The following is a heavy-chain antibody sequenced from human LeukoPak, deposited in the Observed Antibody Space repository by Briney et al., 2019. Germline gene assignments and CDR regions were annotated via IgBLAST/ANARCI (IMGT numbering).Heavy chain of an antibody. V-gene: IGHV4-61*01. CDR3: ARDSVHYYGSGSALAYSYYGMDV. J-gene: IGHJ6*04. CDR2: IYYSGST. D-gene: IGHD3-10*01. CDR1: GGSVSSGSYY. Sequence: PSETLSLTCTVSGGSVSSGSYYWSWIRQPPGKGLEWIGYIYYSGSTNYNPSLKSRVTISVDTSKNQFSLKLSSVTAADTAVYYCARDSVHYYGSGSALAYSYYGMDVWGKGTTVTVSS.